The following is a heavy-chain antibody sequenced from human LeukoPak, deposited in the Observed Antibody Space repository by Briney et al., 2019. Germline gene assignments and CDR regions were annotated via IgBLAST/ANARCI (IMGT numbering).Heavy chain of an antibody. CDR2: IYYSGST. CDR1: GGSISSSSYY. J-gene: IGHJ4*02. CDR3: ARQSSNHDSTSYLDF. V-gene: IGHV4-39*01. D-gene: IGHD2-2*01. Sequence: SETLSLTCTVSGGSISSSSYYWGWLRQPPGKGLEWIGSIYYSGSTYYSPSLKSRVTISVDTTRNQFSLRLNSVTAADTAVYYCARQSSNHDSTSYLDFWGQGTLITVSS.